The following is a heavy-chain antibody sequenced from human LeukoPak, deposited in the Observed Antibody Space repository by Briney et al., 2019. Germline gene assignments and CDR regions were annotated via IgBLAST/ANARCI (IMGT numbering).Heavy chain of an antibody. V-gene: IGHV4-39*01. CDR1: GGSISSSSYY. CDR3: ARGTYYYDSSGYYSDY. CDR2: IYYSGST. Sequence: SETLSLTCTVSGGSISSSSYYWGWIRQPPGKGLEWIGSIYYSGSTYCNPSLKSRVTISVDTSKNQFSLKLSSVTAADTAVYYCARGTYYYDSSGYYSDYWGQGTLVTVSS. D-gene: IGHD3-22*01. J-gene: IGHJ4*02.